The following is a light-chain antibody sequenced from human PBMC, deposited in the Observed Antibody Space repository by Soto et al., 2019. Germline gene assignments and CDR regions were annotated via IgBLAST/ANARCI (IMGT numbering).Light chain of an antibody. Sequence: QSALTQPPSASGSPGQSVTISCTGTSSDVGGYKYVSWYQQHPGKAPKLMIYEVSKRPSGVPDRFSGSKSGNTASLTVSGLQAEEEADYYCSSYAGSNNPFVFGAGTKVTVL. CDR1: SSDVGGYKY. CDR2: EVS. V-gene: IGLV2-8*01. J-gene: IGLJ1*01. CDR3: SSYAGSNNPFV.